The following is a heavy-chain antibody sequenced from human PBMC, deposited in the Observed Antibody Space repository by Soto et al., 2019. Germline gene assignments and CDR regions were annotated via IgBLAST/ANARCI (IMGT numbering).Heavy chain of an antibody. J-gene: IGHJ5*02. Sequence: SETLSLTCAVYGGSFSGYYWSWIRQPPGKGLEWIGEINHSGSTNYNPSLKSRVTISVDTSKNQFSLKLSSVTAADTAVYYCASMVRGYWFDPWGQGTLVTVSS. CDR3: ASMVRGYWFDP. CDR2: INHSGST. V-gene: IGHV4-34*01. D-gene: IGHD3-10*01. CDR1: GGSFSGYY.